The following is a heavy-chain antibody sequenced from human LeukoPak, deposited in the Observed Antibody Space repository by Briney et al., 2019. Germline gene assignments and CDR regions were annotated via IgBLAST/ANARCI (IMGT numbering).Heavy chain of an antibody. CDR1: GGSISSYY. CDR3: ARRSGNSYDY. J-gene: IGHJ4*02. D-gene: IGHD1-7*01. CDR2: IYTSGST. V-gene: IGHV4-4*09. Sequence: SETLSLTCTVSGGSISSYYWSWIRQPPGKGLEWIGYIYTSGSTNYNPSLKSRVTISVDTSKNQFSLKLSSVTAADTAVYYCARRSGNSYDYWGQETLVTVSS.